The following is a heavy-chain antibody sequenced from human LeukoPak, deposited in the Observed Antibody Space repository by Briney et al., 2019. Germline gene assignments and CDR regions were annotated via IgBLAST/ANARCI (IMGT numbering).Heavy chain of an antibody. CDR3: TRVGYIDEGIDY. Sequence: GGSLRLSCVVSGFTFSNAWMTWVRQAPGKGLEWVANIKQDGSKKSYVDSVKGRFTISRDNAKLQMNSLRAEDTAIYYCTRVGYIDEGIDYWGQGTLVTVSS. J-gene: IGHJ4*02. D-gene: IGHD5-24*01. V-gene: IGHV3-7*04. CDR2: IKQDGSKK. CDR1: GFTFSNAW.